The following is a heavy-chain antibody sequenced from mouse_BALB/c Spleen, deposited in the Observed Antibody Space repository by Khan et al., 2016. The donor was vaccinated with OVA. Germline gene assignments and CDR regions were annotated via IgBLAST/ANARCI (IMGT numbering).Heavy chain of an antibody. CDR3: ARVYGGDFDY. CDR2: ISYSGNT. V-gene: IGHV3-2*02. CDR1: GYSITSDYA. D-gene: IGHD1-1*01. Sequence: EVQLQESGPGLVKPSQSLSLTCTVTGYSITSDYAWNWIRQFPGNKLEWMGFISYSGNTKYNTSLKSRFSITRDTSKNPFFLHLNSVTTKDTATYYCARVYGGDFDYWGQGTSLTVSS. J-gene: IGHJ2*02.